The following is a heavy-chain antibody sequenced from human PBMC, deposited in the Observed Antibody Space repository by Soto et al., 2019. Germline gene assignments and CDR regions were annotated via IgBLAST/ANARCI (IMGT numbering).Heavy chain of an antibody. Sequence: QVKLVHSGAEVKTPGSSVKVSCKASGGTFSSYAISWVRQAPGQGLEWMGGIIPIFGTANYSQKFQGRVTITTDESTSTAYMELSRLRSEDTAVYYCAREVYSSSWSPYYYYGMDVCVQGTTVTVTS. CDR1: GGTFSSYA. CDR2: IIPIFGTA. D-gene: IGHD6-13*01. V-gene: IGHV1-69*01. J-gene: IGHJ6*02. CDR3: AREVYSSSWSPYYYYGMDV.